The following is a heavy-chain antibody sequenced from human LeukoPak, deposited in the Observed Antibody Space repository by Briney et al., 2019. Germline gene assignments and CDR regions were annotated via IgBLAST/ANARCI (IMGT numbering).Heavy chain of an antibody. CDR3: TTDTETTDY. D-gene: IGHD4-17*01. CDR2: IESKTDGGTI. V-gene: IGHV3-15*04. CDR1: GFTFSNAG. Sequence: PGGSLRLSCAASGFTFSNAGMSWVRQAPGKGLEWVGRIESKTDGGTIDYAAPGKGRITISKDDSKNMLYLEMNSLKTEYTAVYYCTTDTETTDYWGQGTLVTVSS. J-gene: IGHJ4*02.